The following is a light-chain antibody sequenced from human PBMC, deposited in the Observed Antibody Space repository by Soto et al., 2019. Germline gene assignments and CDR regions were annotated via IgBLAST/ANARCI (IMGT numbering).Light chain of an antibody. CDR2: KAS. V-gene: IGKV1-5*03. CDR3: QQFNNWPRT. J-gene: IGKJ1*01. Sequence: IQMTQCPYTLSGSVGDRATLTFRASQTISSWLAWYQQKPGKAPKLLIYKASTLKSGVPSRFSGSGSGTEFTLTISSLQSEDFAVYYCQQFNNWPRTFGQGTKVDI. CDR1: QTISSW.